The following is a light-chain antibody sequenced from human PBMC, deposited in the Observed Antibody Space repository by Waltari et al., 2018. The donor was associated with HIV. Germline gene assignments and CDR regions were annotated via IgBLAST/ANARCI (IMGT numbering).Light chain of an antibody. CDR1: QDISPY. J-gene: IGKJ2*01. CDR3: QLFQKVPA. CDR2: YAS. V-gene: IGKV1-33*01. Sequence: DIQMTQSPSSLSASVGDRVTLACQASQDISPYGSRYQQKPGKAPKLLIYYASNLETGVPSRFSGGGSGTQFTLTISSLQPEDFATYYCQLFQKVPAFGLGTRLEIK.